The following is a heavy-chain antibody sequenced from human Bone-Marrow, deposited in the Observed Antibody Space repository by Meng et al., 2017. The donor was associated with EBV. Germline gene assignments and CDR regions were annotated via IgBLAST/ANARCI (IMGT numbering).Heavy chain of an antibody. V-gene: IGHV4-34*01. CDR1: GGSFSGYY. D-gene: IGHD3-22*01. Sequence: QQVGAGLVQPSETLPLTCAVYGGSFSGYYWSWIRQPPGKGLEWIGEINHSGSTNYNPSLKSRVTISVDTSKNQFSLKLSSVTAADTAVYYCAREEDYYDSSGYPSWGQGTLVTVSS. CDR2: INHSGST. J-gene: IGHJ5*02. CDR3: AREEDYYDSSGYPS.